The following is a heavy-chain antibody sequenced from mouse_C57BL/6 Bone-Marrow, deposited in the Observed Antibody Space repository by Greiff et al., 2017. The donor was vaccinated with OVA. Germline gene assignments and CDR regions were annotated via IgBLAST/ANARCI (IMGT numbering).Heavy chain of an antibody. J-gene: IGHJ1*03. Sequence: VNVVESGPELVKPGASVKISCKASGYAFSSSWMNWVKQRPGKGLVWIGLIYPGDGDTNYNGKFKGKATLTADKSSSTAYMQLSSLTSEDSAVYFCASIYYGNLWYFDVWGTGTTVTVSS. D-gene: IGHD2-1*01. CDR1: GYAFSSSW. CDR2: IYPGDGDT. CDR3: ASIYYGNLWYFDV. V-gene: IGHV1-82*01.